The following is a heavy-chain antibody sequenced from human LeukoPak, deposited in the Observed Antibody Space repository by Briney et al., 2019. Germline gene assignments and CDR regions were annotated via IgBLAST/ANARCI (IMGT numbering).Heavy chain of an antibody. CDR2: ISAYNGNT. CDR1: GYTFTSYG. V-gene: IGHV1-18*01. J-gene: IGHJ5*02. D-gene: IGHD3-3*01. CDR3: ARGSYDFWSGDGNWFDP. Sequence: ASVKVSCKASGYTFTSYGISWVRQAPGQGLEWMGWISAYNGNTNYAQKLQGRVTMTTDTSTSTAYMELRSLRSDDTAVYYCARGSYDFWSGDGNWFDPWGQGTLVTVSS.